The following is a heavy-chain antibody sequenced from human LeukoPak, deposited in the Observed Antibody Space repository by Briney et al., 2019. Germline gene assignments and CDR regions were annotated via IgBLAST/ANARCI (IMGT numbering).Heavy chain of an antibody. D-gene: IGHD6-13*01. V-gene: IGHV3-30*02. CDR2: IRYDGSNK. CDR3: AREYSSTWYRGPAEYFQH. Sequence: GGSLRLSCAASGFTFSSYGMHWVRQAPGKGLEWVAFIRYDGSNKYYADSVKGRFTISRDNAKNSLYLQMNSLRAEDTAVYYCAREYSSTWYRGPAEYFQHWGQGTLVTVSS. J-gene: IGHJ1*01. CDR1: GFTFSSYG.